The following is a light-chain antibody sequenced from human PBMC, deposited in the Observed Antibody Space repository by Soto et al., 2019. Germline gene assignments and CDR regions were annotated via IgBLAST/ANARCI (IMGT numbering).Light chain of an antibody. CDR2: WAS. Sequence: DIVMTQSPDSLAVSLGERATINCKSSQSVLHSSNNKNYLAWYQQKPGQPPKLLIYWASTRESGVPDRFSGSGSGTDFTLTSSLQAEDVAVYYCQQYSSPPWTFGQGTKVEIK. V-gene: IGKV4-1*01. CDR3: QQYSSPPWT. J-gene: IGKJ1*01. CDR1: QSVLHSSNNKNY.